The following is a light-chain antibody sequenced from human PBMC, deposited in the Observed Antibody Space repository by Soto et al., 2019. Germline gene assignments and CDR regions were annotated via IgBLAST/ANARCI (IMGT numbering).Light chain of an antibody. J-gene: IGKJ1*01. CDR1: QSISSW. CDR3: QQYNSCSPS. V-gene: IGKV1-5*01. CDR2: DAS. Sequence: DIQMTQSPSTLSASVGDRVTITCRASQSISSWLAWYQQKPGKAPKLLIYDASSLESGVPSRFSGSGSGTEFTLTISSLQPDDFATYYCQQYNSCSPSFGQGTKWIS.